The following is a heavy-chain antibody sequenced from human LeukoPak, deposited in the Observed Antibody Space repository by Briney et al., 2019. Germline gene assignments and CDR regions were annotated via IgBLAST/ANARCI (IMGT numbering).Heavy chain of an antibody. Sequence: GGSLRLSCAVSGFTFSSRWMHWVRQAPGKGLVWVALIKNDGITTNYADSVKGRFTASRDDAKNTVYLQMSSLRAEDTAANYCHPLAYISKWGQGTLVTVSS. V-gene: IGHV3-74*01. CDR2: IKNDGITT. CDR3: HPLAYISK. CDR1: GFTFSSRW. D-gene: IGHD3-16*01. J-gene: IGHJ4*02.